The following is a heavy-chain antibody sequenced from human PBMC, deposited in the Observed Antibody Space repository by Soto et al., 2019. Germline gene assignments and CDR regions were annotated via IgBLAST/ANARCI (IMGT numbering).Heavy chain of an antibody. CDR2: IYYSGST. D-gene: IGHD2-2*01. CDR3: ARDAIVVVPAAIPYYYYYGMDV. V-gene: IGHV4-30-4*01. Sequence: PSETLSLTCTVSGGSISSGDYYWSWIRQPPGKGLEWIGYIYYSGSTYYNPSLKSRVTISVDTSKNQFSLKLSSVTAADTAVYYCARDAIVVVPAAIPYYYYYGMDVWGQGTTVTVSS. CDR1: GGSISSGDYY. J-gene: IGHJ6*02.